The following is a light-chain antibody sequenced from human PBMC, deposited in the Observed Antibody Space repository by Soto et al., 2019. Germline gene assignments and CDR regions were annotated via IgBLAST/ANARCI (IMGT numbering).Light chain of an antibody. CDR3: QQRTNWRAT. V-gene: IGKV3-11*01. Sequence: EVVLTQSPATLSLSPGERATLSCRASQSVGSHLTWYQQKPGQAPRLLIYDGFNRATGIPAWFSGSGSGTDFTLTISSLEPEDFAVYFCQQRTNWRATFGQGTRLEIK. CDR1: QSVGSH. J-gene: IGKJ5*01. CDR2: DGF.